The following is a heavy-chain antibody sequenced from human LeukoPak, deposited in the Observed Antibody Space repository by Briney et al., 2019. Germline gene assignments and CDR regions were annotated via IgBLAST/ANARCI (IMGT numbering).Heavy chain of an antibody. D-gene: IGHD3-16*01. CDR3: ARGQQPWGRYYGMDV. CDR1: GFTFSSYA. J-gene: IGHJ6*02. CDR2: ISYDGSNK. V-gene: IGHV3-30-3*01. Sequence: PGRSLRLSCAASGFTFSSYAMHWVRQAPGKGLEWVAIISYDGSNKYYADSVKGRFTISRDSSMKMLYLQMNILRVEDTAVYYCARGQQPWGRYYGMDVWGQGTTVTVSS.